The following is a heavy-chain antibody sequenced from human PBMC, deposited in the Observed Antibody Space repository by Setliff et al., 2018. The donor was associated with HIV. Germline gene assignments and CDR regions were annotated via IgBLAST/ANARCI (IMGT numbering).Heavy chain of an antibody. V-gene: IGHV3-15*01. CDR2: IKSKTDGGTT. CDR3: TTDPYNSAYYFYGTDV. J-gene: IGHJ6*02. CDR1: GFTFSNAW. Sequence: GGSLRLSCAASGFTFSNAWMSWVRQAPGKGLEWVGRIKSKTDGGTTDYAAPVKGRFTISRDDAKNTVYLQMNSLKTEDTAVYYCTTDPYNSAYYFYGTDVWGQGTTVTVSS. D-gene: IGHD6-25*01.